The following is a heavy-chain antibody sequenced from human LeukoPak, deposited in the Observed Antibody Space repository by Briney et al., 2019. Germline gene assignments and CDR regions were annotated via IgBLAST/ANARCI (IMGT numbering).Heavy chain of an antibody. D-gene: IGHD4-17*01. CDR2: ISAYNGNT. CDR3: ARDTTVTTYWYFDL. CDR1: GHTFTSFG. J-gene: IGHJ2*01. Sequence: ASVKVSCKTSGHTFTSFGFSWVRQAPGQGLEWMGWISAYNGNTNYAQKLQGRVTMTTDTSTSTAYMELRSLRSDDTAVYYCARDTTVTTYWYFDLWGRGTLVTVSS. V-gene: IGHV1-18*01.